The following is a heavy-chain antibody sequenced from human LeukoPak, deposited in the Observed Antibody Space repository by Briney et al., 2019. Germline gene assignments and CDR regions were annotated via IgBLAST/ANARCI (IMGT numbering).Heavy chain of an antibody. D-gene: IGHD6-13*01. Sequence: PSETLSLTCAVYGGSFSGYYWSWIRQPPGKGLEWIGEINHSGSTNYNPSLKSRVTISVDTSKNQFSLKLSSVTAADTAVYYCATGRGSSWYNYYYYGMDVWGQGTTVTVSS. V-gene: IGHV4-34*01. J-gene: IGHJ6*02. CDR2: INHSGST. CDR3: ATGRGSSWYNYYYYGMDV. CDR1: GGSFSGYY.